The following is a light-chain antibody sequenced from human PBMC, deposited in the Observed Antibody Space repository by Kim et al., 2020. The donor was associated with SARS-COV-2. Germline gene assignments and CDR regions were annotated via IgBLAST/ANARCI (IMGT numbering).Light chain of an antibody. CDR2: GKN. CDR1: SLRSYY. CDR3: NSRDSSGNHPV. J-gene: IGLJ3*02. Sequence: ALGKTVRITCQGDSLRSYYASWYQQKPGQAPVLVIYGKNNRPSGIPERFSGSSSGNTASLTITGAQAEDEADYYCNSRDSSGNHPVFGGGTQLTVL. V-gene: IGLV3-19*01.